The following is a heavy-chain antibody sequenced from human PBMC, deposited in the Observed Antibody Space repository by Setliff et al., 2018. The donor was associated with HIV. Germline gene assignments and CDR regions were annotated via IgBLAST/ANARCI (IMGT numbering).Heavy chain of an antibody. CDR3: ARRPIKGYGPFDS. CDR2: INHSGST. Sequence: PSETLSLTCAVYGGSLSGYYWTRIRQPPGKGLEWIGEINHSGSTNYNPSLKSRVAMSVDTSRNQFSLKLTSVTAADTAVYYCARRPIKGYGPFDSWGPGTLVTVSS. D-gene: IGHD2-15*01. CDR1: GGSLSGYY. J-gene: IGHJ4*02. V-gene: IGHV4-34*01.